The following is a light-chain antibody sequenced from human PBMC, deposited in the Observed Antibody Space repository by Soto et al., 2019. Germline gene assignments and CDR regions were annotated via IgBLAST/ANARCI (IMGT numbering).Light chain of an antibody. Sequence: DIQMTQAPSTLSASVGDRVTLTCRASQSISSWLAWYQHKPGKAPNLLIYKASSLESGVPSRFSGSGSGTEFTLTVSSLQPDEFATYYCQQYDSYPLTFGGGTKVYIK. CDR3: QQYDSYPLT. CDR2: KAS. J-gene: IGKJ4*01. CDR1: QSISSW. V-gene: IGKV1-5*03.